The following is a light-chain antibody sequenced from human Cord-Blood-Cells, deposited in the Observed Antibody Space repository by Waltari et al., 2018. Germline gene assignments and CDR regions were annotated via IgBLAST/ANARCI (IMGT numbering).Light chain of an antibody. CDR2: DVS. CDR1: SSDVGGYNY. J-gene: IGLJ3*02. Sequence: SALTQPASVSGSPGQSITISCTGTSSDVGGYNYVSWYQQHPGKAPKLLIYDVSNRPSGVSNLFAGSKAGNTASLTSSGLQAEDEADYYCSSYTSSSTRVFGGGTKLTVL. V-gene: IGLV2-14*03. CDR3: SSYTSSSTRV.